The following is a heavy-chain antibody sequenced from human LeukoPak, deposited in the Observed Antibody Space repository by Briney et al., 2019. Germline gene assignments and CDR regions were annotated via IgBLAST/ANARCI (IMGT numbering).Heavy chain of an antibody. CDR2: ISGSGGST. CDR1: GFTFSSYA. J-gene: IGHJ5*02. D-gene: IGHD5-18*01. V-gene: IGHV3-23*01. Sequence: GGSLRLSCAASGFTFSSYAMSWVRQAPGKGLEWVSSISGSGGSTHYADSVKGRFTISRDNSKNTLYLQMNSLRAEDTAVYYCAKDSRQLWLLWFDPWGQGTLVTVSS. CDR3: AKDSRQLWLLWFDP.